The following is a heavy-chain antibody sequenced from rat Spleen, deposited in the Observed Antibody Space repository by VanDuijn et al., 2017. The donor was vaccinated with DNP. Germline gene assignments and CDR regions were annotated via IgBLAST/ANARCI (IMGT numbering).Heavy chain of an antibody. Sequence: QVQLKESGPGLVQPSQTLSLTCTVSGFSLTSYNVHWVRQPTGKGLEWMGVIWTGGTTAYNSTLKSRLSISRDTSKSQVFLKMISLQTEDTAIYFCTREGIWDFDYWGQGVMVTVSS. V-gene: IGHV2-30*01. D-gene: IGHD2-3*01. CDR3: TREGIWDFDY. CDR1: GFSLTSYN. J-gene: IGHJ2*01. CDR2: IWTGGTT.